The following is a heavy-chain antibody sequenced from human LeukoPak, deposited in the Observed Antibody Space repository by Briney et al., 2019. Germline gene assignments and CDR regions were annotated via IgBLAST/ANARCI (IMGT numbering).Heavy chain of an antibody. J-gene: IGHJ5*02. V-gene: IGHV4-59*08. CDR2: IYYSGST. CDR3: ARTIVGNNWFDP. D-gene: IGHD1-26*01. CDR1: GGSISSYY. Sequence: PSETLSLTCTVSGGSISSYYWSWIRQPPGKGLEWIGYIYYSGSTNYNPSLKSRVTISVDTSRNQFSLKLSSVTAADTAVYYCARTIVGNNWFDPWGQGTLVTVSS.